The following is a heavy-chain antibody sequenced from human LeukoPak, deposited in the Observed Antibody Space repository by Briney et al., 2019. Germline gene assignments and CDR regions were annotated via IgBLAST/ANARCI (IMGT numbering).Heavy chain of an antibody. V-gene: IGHV4-39*01. J-gene: IGHJ3*02. CDR2: IYYSRST. D-gene: IGHD4-17*01. CDR3: ARRNGDDAFDI. Sequence: SETLSLTCTVSGGSISSSSYYWGWIRQPPGKGLEWIGSIYYSRSTYYNPSLKSRVTISVDTSKNQFSLKLSSVTAADTAVYYCARRNGDDAFDIWGQGTMVTASS. CDR1: GGSISSSSYY.